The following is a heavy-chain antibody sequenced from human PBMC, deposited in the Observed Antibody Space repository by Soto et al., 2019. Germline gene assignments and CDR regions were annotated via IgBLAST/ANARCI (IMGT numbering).Heavy chain of an antibody. CDR2: TYYNGNT. J-gene: IGHJ4*02. CDR1: DDSFRGADYY. V-gene: IGHV4-61*08. Sequence: SETLSLTCTVSDDSFRGADYYWSCIRQPLGKGPEWIGYTYYNGNTKYNPALKRRVTMSEDTSKNQFSLRLSCVTAADTAVYFCARGPGYSDGWRAIDFWGRGILVTVSS. CDR3: ARGPGYSDGWRAIDF. D-gene: IGHD5-18*01.